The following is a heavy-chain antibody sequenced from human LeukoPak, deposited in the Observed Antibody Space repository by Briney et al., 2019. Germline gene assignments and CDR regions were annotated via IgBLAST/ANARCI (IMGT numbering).Heavy chain of an antibody. CDR1: GSTFSNYG. J-gene: IGHJ4*02. CDR3: NYCSSTNCY. D-gene: IGHD2-2*01. V-gene: IGHV3-30*02. Sequence: GGSLRLSCAAPGSTFSNYGMHWVRQAPGKGLEWVTFIEYDGSNKYYADSVKGRFTISRDNSKNTLYLQMNSLRAEDTAVYYCNYCSSTNCYWGQGTLVTVSS. CDR2: IEYDGSNK.